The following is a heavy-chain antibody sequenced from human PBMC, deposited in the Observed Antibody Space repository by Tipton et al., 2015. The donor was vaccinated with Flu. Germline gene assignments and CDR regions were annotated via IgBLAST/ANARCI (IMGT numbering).Heavy chain of an antibody. CDR1: GYSVSSGYY. J-gene: IGHJ5*02. CDR2: VFYTGTT. Sequence: TLSLTCAVSGYSVSSGYYWGWIRQPPGKGLEWIGNVFYTGTTDYNPSLRSRVTISVDTSKNQFSLNLRSVTAADTAVYYCAGVPGNGNWFDPWGQGALVTVSS. D-gene: IGHD4-17*01. CDR3: AGVPGNGNWFDP. V-gene: IGHV4-38-2*01.